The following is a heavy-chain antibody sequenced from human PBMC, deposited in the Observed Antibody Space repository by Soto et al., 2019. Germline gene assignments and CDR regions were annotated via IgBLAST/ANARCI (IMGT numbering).Heavy chain of an antibody. J-gene: IGHJ3*02. CDR1: GYSFTSYW. CDR2: IYPGDSDT. Sequence: LKISCKGSGYSFTSYWIGWVRQMPGKGLEWMGIIYPGDSDTRYSPSFQGQVTISADKSISTAYLQWSSLKASDTAMYYCARHEVTTYYYDSSDAFDIWGQGTMVTVS. D-gene: IGHD3-22*01. CDR3: ARHEVTTYYYDSSDAFDI. V-gene: IGHV5-51*01.